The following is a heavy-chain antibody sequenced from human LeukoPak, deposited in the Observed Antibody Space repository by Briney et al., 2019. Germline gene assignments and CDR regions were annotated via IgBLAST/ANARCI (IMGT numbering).Heavy chain of an antibody. Sequence: PGGSLRLSCAGSGFTFSTYWMSWVRQAPGKGLEWVAHIKQDASDKYYVNSVRGRFTISRDISKNTLYLQMNTLRAEDTALYYCAKAMPCTSTICYRFDYWGRGTLVTVSS. CDR1: GFTFSTYW. D-gene: IGHD2-2*01. CDR3: AKAMPCTSTICYRFDY. J-gene: IGHJ4*02. CDR2: IKQDASDK. V-gene: IGHV3-7*03.